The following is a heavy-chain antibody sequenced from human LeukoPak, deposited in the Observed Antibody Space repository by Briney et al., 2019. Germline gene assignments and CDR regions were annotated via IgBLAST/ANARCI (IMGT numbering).Heavy chain of an antibody. D-gene: IGHD2-2*01. CDR2: IYYSGNT. Sequence: SETLSLTCSVSGGSFSIYYWSWIRQPPGKGLEWIGYIYYSGNTNYNPSLKNRVTTSVDTSNNQFSLRLSSVTAADTAVYYCARVDCSSTSCPFDNWGQGTLVTVSS. V-gene: IGHV4-59*01. CDR3: ARVDCSSTSCPFDN. CDR1: GGSFSIYY. J-gene: IGHJ4*02.